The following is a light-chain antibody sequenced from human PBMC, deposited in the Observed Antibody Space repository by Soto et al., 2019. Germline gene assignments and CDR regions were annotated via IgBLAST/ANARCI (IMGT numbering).Light chain of an antibody. V-gene: IGKV4-1*01. J-gene: IGKJ1*01. CDR2: WAS. CDR1: QSVLYSSNNKNY. Sequence: DIVMTQSPDYLAVSLGERATINCKSSQSVLYSSNNKNYLAWYQQKPGQPPKLLIYWASTRESGVPDRFSGSGSVTDFTLTISSLQAEDGAGYYCQQYYSPLPTFGQGTKVEIK. CDR3: QQYYSPLPT.